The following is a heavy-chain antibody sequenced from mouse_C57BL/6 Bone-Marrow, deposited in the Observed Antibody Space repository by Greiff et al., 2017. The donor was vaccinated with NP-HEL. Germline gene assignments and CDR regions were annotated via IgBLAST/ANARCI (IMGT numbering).Heavy chain of an antibody. J-gene: IGHJ3*01. V-gene: IGHV5-6*01. Sequence: EVQRVESGGDLVKPGGSLKLSCAASGFTFSSYGMSWVRQTPDKRLEWVATISSGGSYTYYPDSVKGRFTISRDNAKNTLYLQMSSLKSEDTAMYYCARPYYSNYEVFFAYWGQGTLVTVSA. CDR3: ARPYYSNYEVFFAY. CDR1: GFTFSSYG. CDR2: ISSGGSYT. D-gene: IGHD2-5*01.